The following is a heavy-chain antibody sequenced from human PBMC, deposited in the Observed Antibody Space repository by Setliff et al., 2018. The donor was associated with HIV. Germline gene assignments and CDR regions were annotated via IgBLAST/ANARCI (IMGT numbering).Heavy chain of an antibody. V-gene: IGHV4-39*01. CDR3: ARHMEYYYYYMDV. CDR2: MHKGGNT. Sequence: PSETLSLTCAVSAASISSSTYYWAWIRQPPGKGLEWIATMHKGGNTHYNPSLKSRVTMFVDTSKNQFSLTVSSVTAADTAVYYCARHMEYYYYYMDVWGKGTTVTVSS. D-gene: IGHD1-1*01. CDR1: AASISSSTYY. J-gene: IGHJ6*03.